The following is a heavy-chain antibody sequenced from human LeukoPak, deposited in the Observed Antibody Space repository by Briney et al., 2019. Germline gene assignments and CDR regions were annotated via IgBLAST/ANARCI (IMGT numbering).Heavy chain of an antibody. CDR2: ISSSSSYI. V-gene: IGHV3-21*01. Sequence: NPPGCLRLSCVAAGFTFSSYSMNWDRQPPGKWLEWDASISSSSSYIYYADSGKGRLTISRDNAKNSLYLQMNSLRAEDTAVYYCARGAPPKNLADYWGQGTLVTVSS. CDR3: ARGAPPKNLADY. D-gene: IGHD2/OR15-2a*01. J-gene: IGHJ4*02. CDR1: GFTFSSYS.